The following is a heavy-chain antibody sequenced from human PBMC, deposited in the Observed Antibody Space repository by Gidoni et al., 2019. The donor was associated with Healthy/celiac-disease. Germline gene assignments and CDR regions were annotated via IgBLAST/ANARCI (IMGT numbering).Heavy chain of an antibody. V-gene: IGHV3-23*01. D-gene: IGHD4-17*01. CDR3: AKDPAVTSSNWFDP. CDR1: GFTFSSYA. J-gene: IGHJ5*02. CDR2: ISGSGGST. Sequence: EVQLLESGGGLVQPGGSLRLSCAASGFTFSSYAMSWVRQAPGKGLDWVSAISGSGGSTYYAESVKGRFTISRDNSKNTLYLQMNSLRAEDTAVYYCAKDPAVTSSNWFDPWGQGTLVTVSS.